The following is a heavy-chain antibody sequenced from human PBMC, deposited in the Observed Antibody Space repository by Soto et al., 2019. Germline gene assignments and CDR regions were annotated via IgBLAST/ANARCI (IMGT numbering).Heavy chain of an antibody. CDR3: ASGAGIAVAGTTYYGMDV. CDR2: ISYDGSNK. Sequence: PGGSLRLSCAASGFTFSSYAMHWVRQAPGKGLEWVAVISYDGSNKYYADSVKGRFTISRDNSKNTLYLQMNSLRAEDTAVYYCASGAGIAVAGTTYYGMDVWGQGTTVTVSS. V-gene: IGHV3-30-3*01. J-gene: IGHJ6*02. D-gene: IGHD6-19*01. CDR1: GFTFSSYA.